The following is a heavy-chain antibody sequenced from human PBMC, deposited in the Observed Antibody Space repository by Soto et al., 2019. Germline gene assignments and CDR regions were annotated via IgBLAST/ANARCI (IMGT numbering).Heavy chain of an antibody. J-gene: IGHJ6*02. V-gene: IGHV4-34*01. CDR1: GGSFSGYY. CDR2: INHSGST. D-gene: IGHD3-10*01. CDR3: ARGEGYGSGSHYYGMDV. Sequence: SETLSLTCAVYGGSFSGYYWSWIRQPPGKGLEWIGEINHSGSTNYNPSLKSRVTISVDTSKNQFSLKLSSVTAADTAVYYCARGEGYGSGSHYYGMDVWGQGTTVTVSS.